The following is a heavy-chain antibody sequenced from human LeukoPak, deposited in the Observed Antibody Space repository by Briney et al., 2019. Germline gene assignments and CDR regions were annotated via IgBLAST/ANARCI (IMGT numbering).Heavy chain of an antibody. CDR2: ISAYNGNT. CDR1: GYTFTSYG. J-gene: IGHJ4*02. V-gene: IGHV1-18*01. Sequence: ASVKVSCKASGYTFTSYGISWVRQAPGQGLEWMGWISAYNGNTNYAQKLQGRVTITADESTSTAYIELSSLRSEDTAVYYCARSASLVPYYFDYWGQGTLVTVSS. CDR3: ARSASLVPYYFDY. D-gene: IGHD1-26*01.